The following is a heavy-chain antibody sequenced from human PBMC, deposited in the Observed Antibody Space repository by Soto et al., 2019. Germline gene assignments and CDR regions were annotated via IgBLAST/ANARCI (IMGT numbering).Heavy chain of an antibody. J-gene: IGHJ4*02. CDR1: GVTVSTNY. CDR2: LYSGGST. CDR3: ARDFAAGYGLDY. V-gene: IGHV3-53*01. D-gene: IGHD6-13*01. Sequence: GGSLRLSCAASGVTVSTNYMGWVRQAPGKGLEWVSLLYSGGSTYYADSVKGRFTISRDNSKNTLYLQMNSLRAEDTAVYYCARDFAAGYGLDYWGQGTLVTVSS.